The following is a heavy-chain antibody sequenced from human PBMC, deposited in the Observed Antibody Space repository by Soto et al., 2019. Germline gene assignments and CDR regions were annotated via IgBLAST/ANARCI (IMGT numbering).Heavy chain of an antibody. D-gene: IGHD1-20*01. CDR2: MNENANTK. CDR1: GFSFKTYW. Sequence: GGSLRLSCEVSGFSFKTYWMSWVRQAPGKGLEWLANMNENANTKYYVDSVKGRFTILRDNAGKTLFLKMASLRAEDTAVYFCAAYNTSRHAAFDIWGRGTLVTVSS. CDR3: AAYNTSRHAAFDI. J-gene: IGHJ3*02. V-gene: IGHV3-7*01.